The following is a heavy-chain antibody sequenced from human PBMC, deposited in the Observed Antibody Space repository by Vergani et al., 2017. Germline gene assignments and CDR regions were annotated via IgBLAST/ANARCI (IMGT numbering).Heavy chain of an antibody. CDR2: ICHTEDT. CDR3: AVRPRVNLVGGEIVTKRTFDY. CDR1: GDSISSNNC. J-gene: IGHJ4*02. D-gene: IGHD3-10*01. V-gene: IGHV4-4*03. Sequence: QLQLQESGPGLVKPPGTLSLTCAVSGDSISSNNCWTWVRQPPGKGLEWIGEICHTEDTNYNPSLESRVTVSRDTAKNQFSLNLMSVTAADTAMYYCAVRPRVNLVGGEIVTKRTFDYWSQGSLVTVSS.